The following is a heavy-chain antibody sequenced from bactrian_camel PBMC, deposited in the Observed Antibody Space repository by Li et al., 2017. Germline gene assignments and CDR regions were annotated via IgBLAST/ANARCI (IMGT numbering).Heavy chain of an antibody. CDR3: AAGWGRRCDVGTWPSREYDT. CDR1: GFIYPFSSRC. V-gene: IGHV3S26*01. Sequence: HVQLVESGGASVQAGGSLGLSCAASGFIYPFSSRCMAWFRQAPGKEREGVAFIDSVGSTSYADSVKGRFIISKDDAQKTLWLQMNVLRADDTAMYYCAAGWGRRCDVGTWPSREYDTWGQGTQV. CDR2: IDSVGST. J-gene: IGHJ4*01. D-gene: IGHD5*01.